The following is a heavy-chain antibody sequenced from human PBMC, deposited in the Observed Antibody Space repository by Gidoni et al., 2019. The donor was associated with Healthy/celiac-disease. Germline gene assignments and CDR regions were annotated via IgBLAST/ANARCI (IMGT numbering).Heavy chain of an antibody. CDR3: ARDAVEWLDSDYYYGMDV. V-gene: IGHV3-21*01. J-gene: IGHJ6*02. Sequence: EVQLVESGGGLVKPGGSLRLSCAASGFTFSSYSMNWVRQAPGKGLEWVSSISSSSSCIYYADSVKGRFTISRDNAKNSLYLQMNSLRAEDTAVYYCARDAVEWLDSDYYYGMDVWGQGTTVTVSS. CDR1: GFTFSSYS. CDR2: ISSSSSCI. D-gene: IGHD3-3*01.